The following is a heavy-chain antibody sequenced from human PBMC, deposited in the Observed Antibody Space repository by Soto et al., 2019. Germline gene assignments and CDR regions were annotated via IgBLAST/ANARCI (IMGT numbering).Heavy chain of an antibody. Sequence: QVQLVQSGAEVKKPGSSVKVSCKASGGTFTYSAVSWVRQAPGQGLEWMGGIIPMFGTPNYAQKFQGTITISEDDSTSTVYTELSSLTSADAAVSYCARGTRRAACREYWYFDLWGRGTLVTVSS. V-gene: IGHV1-69*01. CDR2: IIPMFGTP. CDR1: GGTFTYSA. D-gene: IGHD2-15*01. J-gene: IGHJ2*01. CDR3: ARGTRRAACREYWYFDL.